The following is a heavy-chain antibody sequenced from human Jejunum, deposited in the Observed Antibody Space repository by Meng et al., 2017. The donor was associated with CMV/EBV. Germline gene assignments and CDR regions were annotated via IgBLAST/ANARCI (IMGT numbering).Heavy chain of an antibody. CDR1: STFTGHY. D-gene: IGHD3-3*01. Sequence: STFTGHYIHWVRQAPGQGLEWMGWINPDSGGTNYAQKFPGRVTMTWDTSINTAYMELGRLTSDDTAVYYCARDLRFLGRCYGMDVWGQGTTVTVSS. CDR2: INPDSGGT. CDR3: ARDLRFLGRCYGMDV. J-gene: IGHJ6*02. V-gene: IGHV1-2*02.